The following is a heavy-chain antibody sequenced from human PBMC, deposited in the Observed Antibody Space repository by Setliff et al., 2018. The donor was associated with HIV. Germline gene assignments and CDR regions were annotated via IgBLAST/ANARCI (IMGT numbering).Heavy chain of an antibody. CDR3: ARRVHLTVPAHYYYYYMDV. Sequence: GASVKVSCKASGYTFTGYYMHWVRQAPGQGLEWMGRINPNSGGTNYAQKLQGRVTMTTDTSTSTAYMELRSLRSDDTAVYYCARRVHLTVPAHYYYYYMDVWGKGTTVTVSS. D-gene: IGHD2-2*01. CDR1: GYTFTGYY. CDR2: INPNSGGT. J-gene: IGHJ6*03. V-gene: IGHV1-2*06.